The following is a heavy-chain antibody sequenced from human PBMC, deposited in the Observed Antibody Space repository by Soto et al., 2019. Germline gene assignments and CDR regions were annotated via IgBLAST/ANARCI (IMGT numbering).Heavy chain of an antibody. J-gene: IGHJ4*02. V-gene: IGHV1-3*01. Sequence: GASVKVSCKASGYIFTSYVMEWVRQAPGQRLEWMGWINAGNGNTKYSQKFQGRVTITKDTSKNQVVLTMTNMDPVDTATYYCAHRPIYGDYVHFDYWGQGTLVTVS. CDR1: GYIFTSYV. CDR2: INAGNGNT. CDR3: AHRPIYGDYVHFDY. D-gene: IGHD4-17*01.